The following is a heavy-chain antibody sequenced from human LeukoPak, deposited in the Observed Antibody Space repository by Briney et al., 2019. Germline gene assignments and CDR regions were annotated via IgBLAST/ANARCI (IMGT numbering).Heavy chain of an antibody. J-gene: IGHJ2*01. V-gene: IGHV3-30*02. CDR2: IRKDGSNK. CDR1: GFTFSSYG. Sequence: GGSLRLSCAAPGFTFSSYGMHWVRQAPGKGLEWVAFIRKDGSNKYYADSVKGRFTISRDNSKNTLYLQMNILRAEDTAMYYCAREGYCSGGSCYGCFDLWGRGTLVTVSS. D-gene: IGHD2-15*01. CDR3: AREGYCSGGSCYGCFDL.